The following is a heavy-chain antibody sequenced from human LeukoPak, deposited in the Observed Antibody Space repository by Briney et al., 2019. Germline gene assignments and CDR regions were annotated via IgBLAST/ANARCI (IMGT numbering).Heavy chain of an antibody. D-gene: IGHD2-15*01. Sequence: GGSLRLSCAASGFTFSSYEMNWVRQAPGKGLEWVSSISSSSSYIYYADSVKGRFTISRDNAKNSLYLQMDSLRAEDTAVYYCARDIGLGVLDGSCWFDPWGQGTLVTVPS. CDR2: ISSSSSYI. CDR3: ARDIGLGVLDGSCWFDP. CDR1: GFTFSSYE. V-gene: IGHV3-21*01. J-gene: IGHJ5*02.